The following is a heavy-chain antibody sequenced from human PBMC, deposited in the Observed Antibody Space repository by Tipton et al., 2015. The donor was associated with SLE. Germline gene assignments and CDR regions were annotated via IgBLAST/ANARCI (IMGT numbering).Heavy chain of an antibody. D-gene: IGHD4-11*01. J-gene: IGHJ4*02. CDR2: IYTSGDT. V-gene: IGHV4-61*09. CDR3: ARENLVTGFDF. CDR1: GGSITSGSYY. Sequence: TLSLTCTVSGGSITSGSYYWSWIRQPAEQGLEWLGHIYTSGDTNYNPSLNSRVTISVDTSKNQFSLKLSSVTAADTAVYYCARENLVTGFDFWGQGTLVTVSS.